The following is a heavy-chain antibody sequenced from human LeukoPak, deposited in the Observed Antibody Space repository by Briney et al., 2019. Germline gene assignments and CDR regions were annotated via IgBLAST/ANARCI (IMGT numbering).Heavy chain of an antibody. CDR2: IKEDGTKT. J-gene: IGHJ4*02. D-gene: IGHD4-17*01. CDR3: AKLTTSYGDYALEY. V-gene: IGHV3-7*05. Sequence: QTGGSLRLSCTASGFTLGGYWMAWVRQAPGKGLEWVADIKEDGTKTYYADSVKGRFTISRDNAKNSLSLQMNSLRAEDAAVYYCAKLTTSYGDYALEYWGQGVLVTVSS. CDR1: GFTLGGYW.